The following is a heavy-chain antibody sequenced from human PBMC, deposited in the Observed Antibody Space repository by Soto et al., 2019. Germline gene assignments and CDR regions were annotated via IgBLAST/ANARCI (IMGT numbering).Heavy chain of an antibody. V-gene: IGHV4-31*03. J-gene: IGHJ3*02. CDR1: GGSFSGGGYY. CDR2: ISYSGNT. D-gene: IGHD3-3*01. Sequence: QVQLQESGPGLVKPSQTLSLTCTVSGGSFSGGGYYWSWIRQHPGKGLEWMGYISYSGNTKYKPSLQSRITISVDTSENQFSLRLTSVTAADTAIYFCARTSIFGVVLNAFDIWGQGTLVTVSP. CDR3: ARTSIFGVVLNAFDI.